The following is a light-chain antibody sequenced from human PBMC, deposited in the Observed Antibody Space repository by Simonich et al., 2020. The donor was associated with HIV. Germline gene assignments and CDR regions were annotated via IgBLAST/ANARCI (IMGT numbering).Light chain of an antibody. CDR3: SSYTSSSTLV. J-gene: IGLJ3*02. V-gene: IGLV2-11*01. CDR1: RSDVGGFNY. Sequence: QSALTQPRSVSGSPGQSVTISCTGTRSDVGGFNYVSWYQPHPGQAPKLMIYDVSKRPSGFSNRFSGSKSGNTASLTISGLQAEDEADYYCSSYTSSSTLVFGGGTKLTVL. CDR2: DVS.